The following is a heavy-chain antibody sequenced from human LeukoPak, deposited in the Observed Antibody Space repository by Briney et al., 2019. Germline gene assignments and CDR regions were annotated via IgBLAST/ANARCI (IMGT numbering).Heavy chain of an antibody. Sequence: GGSLRLSCAPSGFTFNTYAMSWVRQAPRKGLEWVSGIRGSGGGTHYADSVKGRFTVSRDNSKSTMYLQMNSLRVEDTAVYYCAKAGSGWYSFYFDFWGQGTLVTVSS. D-gene: IGHD6-19*01. CDR2: IRGSGGGT. CDR1: GFTFNTYA. J-gene: IGHJ4*02. CDR3: AKAGSGWYSFYFDF. V-gene: IGHV3-23*01.